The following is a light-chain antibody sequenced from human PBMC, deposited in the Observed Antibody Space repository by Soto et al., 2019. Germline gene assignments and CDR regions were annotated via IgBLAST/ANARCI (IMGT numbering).Light chain of an antibody. J-gene: IGLJ2*01. V-gene: IGLV2-23*01. CDR2: EGS. Sequence: QSVLTQPASVSGSPGQSITISCTGTSSDVGSYNLVSWYQQHPGKAPKLMIYEGSKRPSGVSNRFSGSKSGNTASLTISGLQAEDEADYYCCSYAGSSTPGVFGGGTKVPVL. CDR3: CSYAGSSTPGV. CDR1: SSDVGSYNL.